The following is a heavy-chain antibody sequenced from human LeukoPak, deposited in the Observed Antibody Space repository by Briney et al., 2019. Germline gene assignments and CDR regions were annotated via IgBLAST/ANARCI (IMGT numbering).Heavy chain of an antibody. CDR2: ISSSSSTI. V-gene: IGHV3-48*02. J-gene: IGHJ6*02. D-gene: IGHD3-3*01. CDR1: GFTFSSYS. CDR3: TYAGQSGYEYYYYYYGMDV. Sequence: GGSLRLSCAASGFTFSSYSMNWVRQAPGKGLEWVSYISSSSSTIYYADSVKGRFTISRDNAKNSLYLQMNSLRDEDTAVYYCTYAGQSGYEYYYYYYGMDVWGQGTTVTVSS.